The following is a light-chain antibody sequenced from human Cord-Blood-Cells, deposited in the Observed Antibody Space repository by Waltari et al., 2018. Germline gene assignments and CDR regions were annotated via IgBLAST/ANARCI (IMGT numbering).Light chain of an antibody. CDR2: GNS. J-gene: IGLJ2*01. Sequence: QSVLTQPPSVSGAPGQRVTISCTGSSSNIGAGYDVHWYQQLPGTAPKLLIYGNSNRPSGVPDRFSGSKSGTSASLAITGLQAEDDADYYCQSYYSSLSGSVFGGGTKLTVL. V-gene: IGLV1-40*01. CDR1: SSNIGAGYD. CDR3: QSYYSSLSGSV.